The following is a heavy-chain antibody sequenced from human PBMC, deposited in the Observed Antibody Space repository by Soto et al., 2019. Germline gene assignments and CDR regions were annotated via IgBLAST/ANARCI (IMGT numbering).Heavy chain of an antibody. CDR3: ARGLYCSSTSCYMGRNGMDV. CDR2: ISYDGSNK. Sequence: PGGSLRLSCAASGFTFSSCAMHWVRQAPGKGLEWVAVISYDGSNKYYADSVKGRFTISRDNSKNTLYLQMNSLRAEDTAVYYCARGLYCSSTSCYMGRNGMDVWGQGTTVNVSS. D-gene: IGHD2-2*02. CDR1: GFTFSSCA. J-gene: IGHJ6*02. V-gene: IGHV3-30-3*01.